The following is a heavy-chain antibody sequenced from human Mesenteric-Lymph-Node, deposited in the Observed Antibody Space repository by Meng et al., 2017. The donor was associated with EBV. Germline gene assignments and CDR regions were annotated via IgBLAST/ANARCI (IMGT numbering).Heavy chain of an antibody. V-gene: IGHV3-23*04. Sequence: EQQVGSGGGVEQPGASLSRSCADSGYTFSNYGMTWVRQAPGKGLEWMAAISHSSDSTNYADTVQGRFTISRDSSKNTLHLEMESLRAEDTAVYYCAREEITVTSFDYWGQGALVTVSS. D-gene: IGHD4-17*01. CDR3: AREEITVTSFDY. CDR1: GYTFSNYG. J-gene: IGHJ4*02. CDR2: ISHSSDST.